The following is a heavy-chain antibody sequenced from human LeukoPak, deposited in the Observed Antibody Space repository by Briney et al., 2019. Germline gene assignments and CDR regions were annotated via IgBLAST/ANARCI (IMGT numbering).Heavy chain of an antibody. V-gene: IGHV3-30-3*01. J-gene: IGHJ4*01. CDR2: ISHDGGNK. Sequence: GGSLRPSCAASGFSFSRYAMHWVRQAPGKGPEWLAVISHDGGNKDHADSAKGRFTISRDNSNNILFLEMNSLRAEDTAMYHCARHPAATYFGPGSYYRDWGQGTLVTVSS. CDR1: GFSFSRYA. D-gene: IGHD3-10*01. CDR3: ARHPAATYFGPGSYYRD.